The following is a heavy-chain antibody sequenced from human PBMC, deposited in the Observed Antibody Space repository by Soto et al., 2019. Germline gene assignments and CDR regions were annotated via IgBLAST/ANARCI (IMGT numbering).Heavy chain of an antibody. CDR2: ISGSGGST. D-gene: IGHD2-21*02. J-gene: IGHJ4*02. CDR3: AKDPKAYCGGDCYSTFDY. V-gene: IGHV3-23*01. CDR1: GFTFSSYA. Sequence: GGSLRLSCAASGFTFSSYAMSWVRQAPGKGLEWVSAISGSGGSTYYADSVKGRFTISRDNSKNTLYLQMNSLRAEDTAVYYCAKDPKAYCGGDCYSTFDYWGQGTLVTVSS.